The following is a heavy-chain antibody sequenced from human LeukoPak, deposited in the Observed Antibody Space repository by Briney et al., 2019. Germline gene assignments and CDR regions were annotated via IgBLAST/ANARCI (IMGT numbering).Heavy chain of an antibody. J-gene: IGHJ4*02. CDR1: GFTFSTYA. CDR3: AREAIVGATTVDY. CDR2: IKQDGSEK. Sequence: GGSLRLSCAASGFTFSTYAVNWVRQAPGKGLEWVANIKQDGSEKYYVDSVKGRFTISRDNAKNSLYLQMNSLRAEDTAVYYCAREAIVGATTVDYWGQGTLVTVSS. D-gene: IGHD1-26*01. V-gene: IGHV3-7*01.